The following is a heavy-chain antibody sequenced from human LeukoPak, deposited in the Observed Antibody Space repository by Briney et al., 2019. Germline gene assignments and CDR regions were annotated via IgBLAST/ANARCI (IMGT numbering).Heavy chain of an antibody. V-gene: IGHV3-30*04. Sequence: GGSLRLSCAASGFTFTGYAMLWVRQAPGKGLEWVAVISSDGSNKYYADSVKGRFTISRDNSKNTLYLQMNSLRAEDTAVYYCAKDLEDTAMVLDYWGQGTLVTVSS. CDR2: ISSDGSNK. CDR1: GFTFTGYA. J-gene: IGHJ4*02. CDR3: AKDLEDTAMVLDY. D-gene: IGHD5-18*01.